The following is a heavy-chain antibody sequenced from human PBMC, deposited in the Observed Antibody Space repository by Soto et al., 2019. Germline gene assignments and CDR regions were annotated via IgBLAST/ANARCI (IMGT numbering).Heavy chain of an antibody. D-gene: IGHD2-15*01. Sequence: ASVKVSCKASGYTFTGYYMHWVRQAPGQGLEWMGWINPNSGGTNYAQKFQGRVTMTRDTSISTAYMELSRLRSDDTAVYYCASLPYSYRLTYYYYGLDVWGQGTTVTVSS. V-gene: IGHV1-2*02. CDR1: GYTFTGYY. J-gene: IGHJ6*02. CDR2: INPNSGGT. CDR3: ASLPYSYRLTYYYYGLDV.